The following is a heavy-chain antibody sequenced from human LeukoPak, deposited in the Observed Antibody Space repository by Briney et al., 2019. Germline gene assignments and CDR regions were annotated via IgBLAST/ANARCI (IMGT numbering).Heavy chain of an antibody. CDR1: GFTFSSYA. CDR2: ISGSGGST. Sequence: GGSLRLSCAASGFTFSSYAMSWVRQAPGKGLEWVSAISGSGGSTYYADSVKGRFTISRDNSKNTLYLQMNSLRAEDTAVYYCAIDTGDSSGYYPGEYFQHWGQGTLVTVSS. V-gene: IGHV3-23*01. D-gene: IGHD3-22*01. J-gene: IGHJ1*01. CDR3: AIDTGDSSGYYPGEYFQH.